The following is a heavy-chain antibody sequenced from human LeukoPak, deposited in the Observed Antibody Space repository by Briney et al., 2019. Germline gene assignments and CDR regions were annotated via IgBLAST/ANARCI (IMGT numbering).Heavy chain of an antibody. V-gene: IGHV3-43*02. D-gene: IGHD6-13*01. J-gene: IGHJ4*02. Sequence: GGSLRLSCAASGFTFDDYAMHWVRQAPGKGLEWVSLISGDGGSTYYADSAKGRFTISRDNSKNSLYLQMNSLRTEDTALYYCAKGHSSSWYPLEDYWGQGTLVTVSS. CDR3: AKGHSSSWYPLEDY. CDR2: ISGDGGST. CDR1: GFTFDDYA.